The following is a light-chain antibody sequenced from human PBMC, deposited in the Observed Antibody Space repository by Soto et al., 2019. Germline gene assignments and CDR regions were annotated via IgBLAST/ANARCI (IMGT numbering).Light chain of an antibody. CDR1: QSISSN. Sequence: EIVMTQSPATLSVSPGERATLSCRARQSISSNLAGYQQKPGQAPRLLIYGASTRAAAIPARFSGSGSGTEFTLTISSLKSEDFAVYYCQHYSNWPPWTFGQGTKVEIK. CDR2: GAS. CDR3: QHYSNWPPWT. J-gene: IGKJ1*01. V-gene: IGKV3-15*01.